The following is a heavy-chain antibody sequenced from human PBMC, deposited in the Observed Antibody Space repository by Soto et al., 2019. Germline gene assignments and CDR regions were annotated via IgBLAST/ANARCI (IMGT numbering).Heavy chain of an antibody. J-gene: IGHJ4*02. Sequence: QVQLVQSGPEVKKPGASVKVSCKASGYTFTTSYIPWGRQAPGQGLEWMGIINPSGGTTYSAQKFQGRLTMTSDTSTSTIYMDLNSLTSEDTAVYYCALKVVTCVDNWGQGTLVTVSS. CDR3: ALKVVTCVDN. V-gene: IGHV1-46*01. D-gene: IGHD3-22*01. CDR1: GYTFTTSY. CDR2: INPSGGTT.